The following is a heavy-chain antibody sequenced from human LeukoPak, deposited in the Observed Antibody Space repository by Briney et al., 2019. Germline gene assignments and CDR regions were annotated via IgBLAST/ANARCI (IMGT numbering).Heavy chain of an antibody. D-gene: IGHD2-2*01. V-gene: IGHV1-18*01. CDR3: ARDLCSSTSCTVSANYYYYGMDV. J-gene: IGHJ6*02. CDR1: GYTFTSYG. CDR2: ISAYNGNT. Sequence: ASVKVSCKASGYTFTSYGISWVRQAPGQGLEWMGWISAYNGNTNYAQKFQGRVTMTRDTSISTAYMELSRLRSDDTAVYYCARDLCSSTSCTVSANYYYYGMDVWGQGTTVTVSS.